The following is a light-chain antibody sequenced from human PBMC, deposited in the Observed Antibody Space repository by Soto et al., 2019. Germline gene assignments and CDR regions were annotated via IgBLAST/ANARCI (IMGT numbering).Light chain of an antibody. CDR2: GAS. Sequence: EIVMTQSPATLSVSPGERATLSCRASQSVSSNLAWYQQKPGQAPRLLIYGASTRATGIPARFSGSGSGTEVTLNIDRLQSESFAVYYFPEYNKWPRWTVGQGTKVEIK. CDR1: QSVSSN. J-gene: IGKJ1*01. V-gene: IGKV3-15*01. CDR3: PEYNKWPRWT.